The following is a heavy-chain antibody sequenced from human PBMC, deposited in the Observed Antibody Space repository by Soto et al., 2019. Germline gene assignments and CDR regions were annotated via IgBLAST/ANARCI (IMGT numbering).Heavy chain of an antibody. V-gene: IGHV1-8*01. J-gene: IGHJ4*02. CDR3: VLLGVFDH. D-gene: IGHD3-3*01. Sequence: VSCKASGYTFTSYNINWVRQAPGQGLEWVAGSNSNSGNSDHAQKFQGRLTVTRDTSISTAYMELSSLRSDDTAVYYCVLLGVFDHWGPGILVTVSS. CDR1: GYTFTSYN. CDR2: SNSNSGNS.